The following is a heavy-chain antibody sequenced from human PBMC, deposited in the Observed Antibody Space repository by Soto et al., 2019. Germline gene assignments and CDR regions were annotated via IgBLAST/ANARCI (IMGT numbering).Heavy chain of an antibody. CDR3: ARALLLWFGEVERFDP. CDR2: IYYSGST. D-gene: IGHD3-10*01. V-gene: IGHV4-39*01. J-gene: IGHJ5*02. CDR1: GGSISSSSYY. Sequence: QLQLQESGPGLVKPSETLSLTCTVSGGSISSSSYYWGWIRQPPGKGLEWIGSIYYSGSTYYNPSLKSRVTISVDTSKNQFSLKLSSVTAADTAVYYCARALLLWFGEVERFDPWGQGTLVTVSS.